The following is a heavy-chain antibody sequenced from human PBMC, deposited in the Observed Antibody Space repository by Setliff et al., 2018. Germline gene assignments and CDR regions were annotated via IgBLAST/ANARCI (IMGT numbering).Heavy chain of an antibody. V-gene: IGHV3-15*01. J-gene: IGHJ5*01. D-gene: IGHD4-4*01. CDR1: GITFKNAW. CDR3: ATGPRDSRNYLNWLGS. CDR2: VKSGGEDVAT. Sequence: PGESLRLSCVASGITFKNAWMTWVRQAPGKGLQWVGRVKSGGEDVATDLAGPVKGRFTMSRDDLRNTIYLQMNSLKSEDTAVYYCATGPRDSRNYLNWLGSWGHGTLVTVSS.